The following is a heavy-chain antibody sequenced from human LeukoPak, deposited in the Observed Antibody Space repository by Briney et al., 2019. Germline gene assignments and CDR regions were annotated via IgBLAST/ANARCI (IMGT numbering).Heavy chain of an antibody. CDR1: GFTFSSYS. Sequence: PGGSLRLSCAASGFTFSSYSMNWVRQAPGKGLEWVSYISSSSTGIYYADSVKGRFTISRDNAKNSLYLQMNSLRDEDAAVYYCAKSENYYFDYWGQGTLVTVSS. D-gene: IGHD2/OR15-2a*01. CDR2: ISSSSTGI. V-gene: IGHV3-48*02. CDR3: AKSENYYFDY. J-gene: IGHJ4*02.